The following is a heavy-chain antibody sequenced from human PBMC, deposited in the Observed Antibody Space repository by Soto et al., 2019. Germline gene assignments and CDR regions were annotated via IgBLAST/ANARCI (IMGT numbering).Heavy chain of an antibody. V-gene: IGHV1-69*08. D-gene: IGHD1-26*01. J-gene: IGHJ5*02. Sequence: QVQLVQSGAEVKKPGASLRVSCETSGGTSTIYTITWVRQAPGQGLQWMGRIVPTLRITNYAQEFQGILTITADSSTSTAHIELTSLTSEDTAVYYCATDKYGAGRVGVHSWGQGTLVTVSS. CDR3: ATDKYGAGRVGVHS. CDR1: GGTSTIYT. CDR2: IVPTLRIT.